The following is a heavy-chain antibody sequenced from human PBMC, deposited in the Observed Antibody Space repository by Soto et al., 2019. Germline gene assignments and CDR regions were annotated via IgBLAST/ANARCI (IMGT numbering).Heavy chain of an antibody. CDR2: IIPIFGTA. V-gene: IGHV1-69*06. CDR1: GGTFSSYA. Sequence: QVQLVQSGAGVKKPGSSVKVSCKASGGTFSSYAISWVRQAPGQGLEWMGGIIPIFGTANYAQKFQGRVTITADKSTSTAYMELSSLRSEDTAVYYCARGRIAVAGIPRWFDPWGQGTLVTVSS. D-gene: IGHD6-13*01. CDR3: ARGRIAVAGIPRWFDP. J-gene: IGHJ5*02.